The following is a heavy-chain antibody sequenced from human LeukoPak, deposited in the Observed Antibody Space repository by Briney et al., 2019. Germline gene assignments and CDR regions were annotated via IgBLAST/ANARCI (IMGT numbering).Heavy chain of an antibody. CDR3: ARSPYYDYRSGYSWTRNATHNWFDP. J-gene: IGHJ5*02. D-gene: IGHD3-3*01. CDR2: IYYSGNT. CDR1: GGSISSDY. Sequence: SETLSLTCTVSGGSISSDYWSWIRQPPGKGLEWIGYIYYSGNTNYNPSLKSRVIISVDTSKNQFSLKLHSVTAADTAMYYCARSPYYDYRSGYSWTRNATHNWFDPWGQGTLVTVSS. V-gene: IGHV4-59*01.